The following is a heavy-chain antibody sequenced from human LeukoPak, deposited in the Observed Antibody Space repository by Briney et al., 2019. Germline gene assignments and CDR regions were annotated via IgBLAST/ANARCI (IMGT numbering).Heavy chain of an antibody. J-gene: IGHJ4*02. D-gene: IGHD6-13*01. CDR1: GFTFSSFS. CDR2: ISNGSGYI. CDR3: ARIGYSSSSLDY. Sequence: PGGSLRLSCAASGFTFSSFSMNWVRQAPGKGLEWVSSISNGSGYIYYADSVKGRFTISRDNAKSSLFLQMKSLRAEDTAVYYCARIGYSSSSLDYWGQGTLVTVSS. V-gene: IGHV3-21*01.